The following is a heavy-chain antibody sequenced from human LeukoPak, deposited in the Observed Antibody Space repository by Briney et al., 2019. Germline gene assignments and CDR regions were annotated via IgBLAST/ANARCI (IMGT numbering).Heavy chain of an antibody. Sequence: GASVKVSCKASGGTFSSYAISWVRQAPGQGLEWMGGIIPIFVTANYAQKFQGRVTITADESTSTAYMELSSLRSEDTAVYYCARFTGLSSGRLWAWDYYYYGMDVWGQGTTVTVSS. J-gene: IGHJ6*02. V-gene: IGHV1-69*13. CDR2: IIPIFVTA. D-gene: IGHD6-19*01. CDR3: ARFTGLSSGRLWAWDYYYYGMDV. CDR1: GGTFSSYA.